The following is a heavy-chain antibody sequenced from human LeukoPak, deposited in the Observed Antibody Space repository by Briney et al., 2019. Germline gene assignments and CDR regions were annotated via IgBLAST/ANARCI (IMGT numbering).Heavy chain of an antibody. J-gene: IGHJ6*03. CDR3: AGQRYYYYYMDV. CDR2: IYYSGTT. Sequence: SETLSLTCTVSGGSISSSSYYWGWIRQPPGKGLEWIGSIYYSGTTYYNPSLKSRVTISVDTSKNQFSLKLSSVTAADTAVYYCAGQRYYYYYMDVWGKGTTVTVSS. V-gene: IGHV4-39*01. CDR1: GGSISSSSYY.